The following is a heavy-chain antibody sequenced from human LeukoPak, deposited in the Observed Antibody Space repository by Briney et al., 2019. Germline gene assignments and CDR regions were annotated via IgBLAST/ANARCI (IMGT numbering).Heavy chain of an antibody. Sequence: SETLSLTCIVSGASISGGTYYWGWIRQPPGKGLEWIGSIYYTGSTYDNPSLKSRVTISVDTSKNQFSLKLSSVTAADTAVYYCARRGGSGRAFDYWGQGTLVTVSS. CDR2: IYYTGST. CDR3: ARRGGSGRAFDY. V-gene: IGHV4-39*01. CDR1: GASISGGTYY. D-gene: IGHD1-26*01. J-gene: IGHJ4*02.